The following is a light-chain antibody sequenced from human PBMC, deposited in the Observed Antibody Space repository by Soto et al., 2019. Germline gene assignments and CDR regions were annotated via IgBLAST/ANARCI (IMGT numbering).Light chain of an antibody. Sequence: QTVLTQPPSVSGAPGQRVTISCAGSSSNIGAGYDVHWYQHLPGTAPKLLIYDNNNRPSGVPDRFSGSKSGTSASLAITGLQAEDEAYYYCQSYDSSLSAPYVFGTGTKVTVL. J-gene: IGLJ1*01. V-gene: IGLV1-40*01. CDR2: DNN. CDR3: QSYDSSLSAPYV. CDR1: SSNIGAGYD.